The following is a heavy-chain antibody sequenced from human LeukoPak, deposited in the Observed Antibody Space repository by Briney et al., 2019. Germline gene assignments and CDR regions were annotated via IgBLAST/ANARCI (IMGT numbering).Heavy chain of an antibody. J-gene: IGHJ4*02. D-gene: IGHD3-10*01. Sequence: ASVKVSCKASGYTFTGYYMHWVRQAPGQGLEWMGWINPNSGGTNYAQKFQGRVTMTRDTSISTAYMELSRLRSDDTAAYYCARASELWFGELSGYFDYWGQGTLVTVSS. CDR1: GYTFTGYY. CDR2: INPNSGGT. V-gene: IGHV1-2*02. CDR3: ARASELWFGELSGYFDY.